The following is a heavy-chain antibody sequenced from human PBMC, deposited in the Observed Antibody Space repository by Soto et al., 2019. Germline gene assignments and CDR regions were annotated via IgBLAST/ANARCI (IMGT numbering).Heavy chain of an antibody. V-gene: IGHV4-59*01. CDR1: GGSISSYY. D-gene: IGHD3-3*01. CDR2: IYYSGST. Sequence: LSLTCTVSGGSISSYYWSWIRQPPGKGLEWIGYIYYSGSTNYNPSLKSRVTISVDTSKNQFSLKLSSVTAADTAVYYCARGVTIFGVVASPRGWFDPWGQGTLVTVSS. CDR3: ARGVTIFGVVASPRGWFDP. J-gene: IGHJ5*02.